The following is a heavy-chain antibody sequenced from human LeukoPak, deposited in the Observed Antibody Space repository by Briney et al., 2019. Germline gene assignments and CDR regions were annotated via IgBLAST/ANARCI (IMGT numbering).Heavy chain of an antibody. V-gene: IGHV4-39*07. CDR2: IYYSGST. CDR3: ARDDSGYAPIDY. CDR1: GGSISSSSYY. Sequence: SETLSLTCTVSGGSISSSSYYWGWIRQPPGKGLEWIGSIYYSGSTYYNPSLKSRVTISVDTSKNQFSLKLSSVTAADTAVYYCARDDSGYAPIDYWGQGTLVTVSS. D-gene: IGHD5-12*01. J-gene: IGHJ4*02.